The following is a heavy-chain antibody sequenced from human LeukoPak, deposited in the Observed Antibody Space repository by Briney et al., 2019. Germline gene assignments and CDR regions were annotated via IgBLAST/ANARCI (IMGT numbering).Heavy chain of an antibody. D-gene: IGHD2-2*02. J-gene: IGHJ4*02. CDR2: IKSKSDGGTT. CDR3: STFKEGYCSSSSCYTDY. Sequence: PGGSLRLSCAASGFTFSSARMSWVRQAPGKGLEWVGHIKSKSDGGTTDYAAPVKGRFTISRDDSKNTLYLQMNSLKTEDTAVYYCSTFKEGYCSSSSCYTDYWGQGTLVTVSS. V-gene: IGHV3-15*01. CDR1: GFTFSSAR.